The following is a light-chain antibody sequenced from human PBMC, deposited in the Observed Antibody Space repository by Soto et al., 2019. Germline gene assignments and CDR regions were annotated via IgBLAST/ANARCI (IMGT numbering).Light chain of an antibody. CDR3: QQDGSSPPYT. V-gene: IGKV3-20*01. CDR2: GST. CDR1: QSVSNNY. Sequence: EVVLTQSPGTLSLSPGERATLSCRASQSVSNNYLAWYQQKRVQSPKLLLFGSTDMATAIPDRFCGSGSGAYFTLTSSRLEPEDFAVYYCQQDGSSPPYTFGQGTNLEI. J-gene: IGKJ2*01.